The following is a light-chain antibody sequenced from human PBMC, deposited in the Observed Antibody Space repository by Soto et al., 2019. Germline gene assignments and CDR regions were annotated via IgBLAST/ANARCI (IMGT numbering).Light chain of an antibody. V-gene: IGKV3-15*01. J-gene: IGKJ1*01. CDR3: QPYNNSPLST. Sequence: HWPAAHSGSQVEVATLSCRAGQSVRTNVAWYQKKPGQAPRLLIYGASTRATGVPARFSGSGSGTEFTLTISSLKSDDFAVYYCQPYNNSPLSTFGTGTKVDIK. CDR2: GAS. CDR1: QSVRTN.